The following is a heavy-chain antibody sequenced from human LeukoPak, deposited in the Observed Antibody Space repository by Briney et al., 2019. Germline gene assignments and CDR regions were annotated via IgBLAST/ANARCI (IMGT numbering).Heavy chain of an antibody. Sequence: SETLSLTCTVSGGSISSGSYYWSWIRQPAGKGLEWIGRIYSSGSTNYNPSLKSRVTISLDTSKNQFSLKLSSVTAADTAVYYCARERYDYVWGSYDYYYYYMDVWGKGTTVTISS. V-gene: IGHV4-61*02. CDR1: GGSISSGSYY. D-gene: IGHD3-16*01. CDR2: IYSSGST. J-gene: IGHJ6*03. CDR3: ARERYDYVWGSYDYYYYYMDV.